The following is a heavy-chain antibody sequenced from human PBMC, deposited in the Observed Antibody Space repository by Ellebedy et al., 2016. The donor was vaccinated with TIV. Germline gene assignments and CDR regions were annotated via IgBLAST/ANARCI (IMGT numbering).Heavy chain of an antibody. CDR1: GGSISSYY. D-gene: IGHD3-22*01. CDR3: ARWYYDDSGYRFDY. CDR2: IYYSGST. V-gene: IGHV4-59*01. Sequence: MPGGSLRLSCTVSGGSISSYYWSWIRQPPGKGLERIGFIYYSGSTNYNPSLRSRVTMSIDTSKNQFSLKLTSVTAADTALYYCARWYYDDSGYRFDYWGQGTLITVSS. J-gene: IGHJ4*02.